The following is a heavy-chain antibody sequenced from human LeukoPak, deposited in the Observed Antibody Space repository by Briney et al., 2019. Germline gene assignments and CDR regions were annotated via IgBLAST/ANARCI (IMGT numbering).Heavy chain of an antibody. CDR3: AGAHSLWLPYIPFDY. V-gene: IGHV1-3*01. Sequence: ASVKVSCRASGYTFTSYAMHWVRQAPGQRLEWMGWINAGNGNTKYSQKFQGRVTITRDTSASTAYMELSSLRSEDTAVYYCAGAHSLWLPYIPFDYWGQGTLVTVSS. J-gene: IGHJ4*02. D-gene: IGHD3-22*01. CDR2: INAGNGNT. CDR1: GYTFTSYA.